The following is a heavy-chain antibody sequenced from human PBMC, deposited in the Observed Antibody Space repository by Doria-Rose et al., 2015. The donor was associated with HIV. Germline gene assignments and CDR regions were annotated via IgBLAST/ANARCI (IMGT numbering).Heavy chain of an antibody. CDR2: IFSDDER. D-gene: IGHD6-13*01. Sequence: QESGPVLVKPTETLTLTCTVSGVSLSSPGMGVSWIRQPPGKALEWLANIFSDDERSYKTSLKSRLTICRGTSKSQVVLTMTDMDPVDTATYYCARIKSSRWYHKYYFDFWGQGTLVIVSA. CDR3: ARIKSSRWYHKYYFDF. V-gene: IGHV2-26*01. J-gene: IGHJ4*02. CDR1: GVSLSSPGMG.